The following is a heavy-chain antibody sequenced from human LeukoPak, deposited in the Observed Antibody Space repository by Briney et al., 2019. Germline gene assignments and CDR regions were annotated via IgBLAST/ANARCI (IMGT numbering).Heavy chain of an antibody. CDR1: GYTFTSYY. J-gene: IGHJ4*02. V-gene: IGHV1-46*01. CDR3: ARGGNYVVVPAAIDFWFDY. D-gene: IGHD2-2*02. CDR2: INPSGGST. Sequence: ASVKVSCKASGYTFTSYYMHWVRQAPGQGLEWMGIINPSGGSTSYAQKFQGRVTMTRDTSTSTVYMELSSLRSEDTAVYYCARGGNYVVVPAAIDFWFDYWGQGTLVIVSS.